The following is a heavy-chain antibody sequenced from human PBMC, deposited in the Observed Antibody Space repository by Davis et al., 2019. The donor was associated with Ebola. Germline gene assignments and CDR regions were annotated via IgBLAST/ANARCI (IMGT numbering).Heavy chain of an antibody. Sequence: GSLRLSCAVYGGSFSGYYWSWIRQPPGKGLEWIGEINHSGSTNYNPSLKSRVTISVDTSKNQFSLKLSSVTAADTAVYYCARGRRRQQLVLFSYYYYGMDVWGQGTTVTVSS. J-gene: IGHJ6*02. CDR3: ARGRRRQQLVLFSYYYYGMDV. V-gene: IGHV4-34*01. CDR1: GGSFSGYY. CDR2: INHSGST. D-gene: IGHD6-13*01.